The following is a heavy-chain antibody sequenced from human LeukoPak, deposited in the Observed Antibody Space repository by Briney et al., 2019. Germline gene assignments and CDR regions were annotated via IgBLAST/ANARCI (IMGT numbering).Heavy chain of an antibody. CDR2: IYTSGST. D-gene: IGHD3-3*01. J-gene: IGHJ6*02. V-gene: IGHV4-4*07. CDR3: ARLGNYDFWSGHPQDGMDV. Sequence: SETLSLTCTVSGGSISSYYWSWIRQPAGKGQEWIGRIYTSGSTNYNPSLKSRVTMSVDTSKNQFSLKLSSVTAADTAVYYCARLGNYDFWSGHPQDGMDVWGQGTTVTVSS. CDR1: GGSISSYY.